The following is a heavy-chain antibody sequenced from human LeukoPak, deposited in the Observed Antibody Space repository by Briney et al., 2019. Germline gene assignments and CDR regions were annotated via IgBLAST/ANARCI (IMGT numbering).Heavy chain of an antibody. CDR3: ARDRGHQWLVTGGFDL. Sequence: GGSLRLSCAASGLSISDYYMSWIRQAPGEGLQWISYISSVTSAIHYADSMKGRFTMSRDNAKNSVYLQMNSLRTEDTAMYYCARDRGHQWLVTGGFDLWGQGTLVTVSS. J-gene: IGHJ5*02. CDR1: GLSISDYY. D-gene: IGHD6-19*01. CDR2: ISSVTSAI. V-gene: IGHV3-11*01.